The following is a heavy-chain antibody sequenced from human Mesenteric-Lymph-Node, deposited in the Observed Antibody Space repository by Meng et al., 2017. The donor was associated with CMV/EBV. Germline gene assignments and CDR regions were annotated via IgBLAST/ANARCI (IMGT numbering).Heavy chain of an antibody. J-gene: IGHJ4*02. V-gene: IGHV1-69*04. CDR1: GGPFTKYA. Sequence: SVMVSCKASGGPFTKYAFTWVRQVPGRGLEWMGRIVPILEIPNYSQRFQGRVTITADKSTSTAYLELSSLRYDDTAVYYCAGDMGVEMPTTIYFTYWGQGSLVTVSS. CDR3: AGDMGVEMPTTIYFTY. D-gene: IGHD5-24*01. CDR2: IVPILEIP.